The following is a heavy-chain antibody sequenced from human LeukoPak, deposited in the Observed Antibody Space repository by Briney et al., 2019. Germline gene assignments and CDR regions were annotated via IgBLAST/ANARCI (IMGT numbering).Heavy chain of an antibody. D-gene: IGHD6-19*01. J-gene: IGHJ4*02. CDR3: ARDSNGPAL. CDR2: ISSSSSYI. CDR1: GFTFSSYS. V-gene: IGHV3-21*04. Sequence: GGSLRLSCAASGFTFSSYSMNWVRQAPGKGLEWVSSISSSSSYIYYADSVKGRFTISRDSSKNTLYLQMNSLRADDTAVYYCARDSNGPALWGQGTLVIVSS.